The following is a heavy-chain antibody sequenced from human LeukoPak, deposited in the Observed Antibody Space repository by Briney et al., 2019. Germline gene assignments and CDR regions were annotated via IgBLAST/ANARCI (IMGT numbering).Heavy chain of an antibody. D-gene: IGHD4/OR15-4a*01. CDR1: GYTFTSYA. Sequence: RASVKVSCKASGYTFTSYAMHWVRQAPGQRLEWMGWINAGNGNTKYSQKFQGRVTMTTDISTSTAYLELRSLRSDDTAVYYCAKLKYGANVCDYWGQGTLVTVSS. J-gene: IGHJ4*02. V-gene: IGHV1-3*01. CDR2: INAGNGNT. CDR3: AKLKYGANVCDY.